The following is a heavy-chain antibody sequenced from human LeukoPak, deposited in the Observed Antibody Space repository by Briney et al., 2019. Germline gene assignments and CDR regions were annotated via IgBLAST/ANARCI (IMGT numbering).Heavy chain of an antibody. J-gene: IGHJ4*02. V-gene: IGHV4-39*02. CDR2: IYYSGST. Sequence: SETLSLTCTVSGGSISSSSYYWGWIRQPPGKGLEWIGSIYYSGSTYYNPSLKSRVTISVDTSKNQFSLKLSSVTAADTAVYYCATDTVTNVTGGYWGQGTLVTVSS. CDR3: ATDTVTNVTGGY. D-gene: IGHD4-17*01. CDR1: GGSISSSSYY.